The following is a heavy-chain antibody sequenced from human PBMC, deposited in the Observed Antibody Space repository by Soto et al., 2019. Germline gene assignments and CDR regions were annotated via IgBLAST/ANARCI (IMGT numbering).Heavy chain of an antibody. V-gene: IGHV3-66*01. J-gene: IGHJ4*02. CDR1: GFTVSSDY. CDR2: IYNTGGT. D-gene: IGHD2-15*01. CDR3: TRAAWDY. Sequence: EVQVVESGGGLVQPGGSLRLSCTASGFTVSSDYMSWVRQAPGKGLEWVSVIYNTGGTKYADSVKGRFTISRVNSKNTLYLQMNSLRADDTAVYYCTRAAWDYWGQGTLVTVSS.